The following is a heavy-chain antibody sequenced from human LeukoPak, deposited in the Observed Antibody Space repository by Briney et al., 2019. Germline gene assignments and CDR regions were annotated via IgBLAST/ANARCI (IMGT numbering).Heavy chain of an antibody. CDR2: ISGSGGST. J-gene: IGHJ4*02. CDR3: ARSMYYYDSSGYQGY. Sequence: GGSLRLSCAASGFTFSNAWMSWVRQAPGKGLEWVSAISGSGGSTYYADSVKGRFTISRDNSKNTLYLQMNSLRAEDTAVYYCARSMYYYDSSGYQGYWGQGTLVTVSS. CDR1: GFTFSNAW. D-gene: IGHD3-22*01. V-gene: IGHV3-23*01.